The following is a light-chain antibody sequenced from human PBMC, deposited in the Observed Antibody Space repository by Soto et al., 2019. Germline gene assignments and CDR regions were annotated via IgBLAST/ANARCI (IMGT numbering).Light chain of an antibody. V-gene: IGKV1-39*01. J-gene: IGKJ1*01. Sequence: DIQMTQSPSSLSASVGDRVSITCRASQSIRTYLTWYQHQPGKAPKLLIYAASSLQSGVPSRFSGSGSGTDFTLAISSLQPEDFATYYCQQTYTTPQTFGQGTKVDIK. CDR1: QSIRTY. CDR2: AAS. CDR3: QQTYTTPQT.